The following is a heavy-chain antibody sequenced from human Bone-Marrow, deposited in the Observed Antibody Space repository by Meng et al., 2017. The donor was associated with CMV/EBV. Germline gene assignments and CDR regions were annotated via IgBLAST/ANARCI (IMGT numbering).Heavy chain of an antibody. CDR3: AREREQQLVPDY. V-gene: IGHV1-2*02. CDR1: GYTFPGYY. Sequence: VESGAEVTKPGASVKVSCKASGYTFPGYYMHGVRQAPGQGLVWMGWINPNSGGTNYAQKFQGRVTMTRDTSISTAYMELSRLRSDDTAVYYCAREREQQLVPDYWGQGTLVTVSS. J-gene: IGHJ4*02. D-gene: IGHD6-13*01. CDR2: INPNSGGT.